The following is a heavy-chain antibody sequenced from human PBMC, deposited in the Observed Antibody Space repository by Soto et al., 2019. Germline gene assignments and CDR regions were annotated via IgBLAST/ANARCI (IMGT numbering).Heavy chain of an antibody. CDR3: ARSTDVLTDSGGWYRDAFDI. D-gene: IGHD6-19*01. Sequence: QVQLQESGPGLVKPSQTLSLTCTVSGGSISSGGYYWSWIRQHPGKGLEWIGYIYYSGSTYYNPSLKSRVPNSVDTFKNQFPRKWSFVTAADTAVYSWARSTDVLTDSGGWYRDAFDIWGQGTMVTVSS. V-gene: IGHV4-31*03. CDR2: IYYSGST. CDR1: GGSISSGGYY. J-gene: IGHJ3*02.